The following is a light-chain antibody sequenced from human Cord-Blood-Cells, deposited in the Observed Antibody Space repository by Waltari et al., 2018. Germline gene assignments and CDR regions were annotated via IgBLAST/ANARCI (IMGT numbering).Light chain of an antibody. CDR3: QQYYSTPWT. V-gene: IGKV4-1*01. CDR2: WAS. J-gene: IGKJ1*01. CDR1: QSVLYSPNNKNY. Sequence: DIVMTQSPDSLAVSLGERATINCKSSQSVLYSPNNKNYLAWYQQKPGQPPKLLIYWASTPESGVPDRFSGSGSGTDFTLTISSLQAEDVAVYYCQQYYSTPWTFGKGTKVEIK.